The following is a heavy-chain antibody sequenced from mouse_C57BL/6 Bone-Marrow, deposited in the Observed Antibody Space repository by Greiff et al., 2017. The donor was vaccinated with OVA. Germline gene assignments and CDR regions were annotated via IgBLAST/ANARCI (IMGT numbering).Heavy chain of an antibody. V-gene: IGHV1-80*01. CDR2: IYPGDGDT. Sequence: VQLQQSGAELVKPGASVKISCKASGYAFSSYWMNWVKQRPGTGLEWIGQIYPGDGDTNYNGKFKGKATLTADKSSSTAYMQLSSLTSEDSAVYFCAKGGMDYAMDYWGQGTSVTVSS. CDR3: AKGGMDYAMDY. J-gene: IGHJ4*01. CDR1: GYAFSSYW.